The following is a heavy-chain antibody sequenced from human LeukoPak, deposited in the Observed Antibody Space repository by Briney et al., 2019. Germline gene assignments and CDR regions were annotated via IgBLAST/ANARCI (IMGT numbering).Heavy chain of an antibody. V-gene: IGHV4-59*12. CDR1: GGSINSYY. CDR3: ARGAPPQN. J-gene: IGHJ4*02. Sequence: SETLSLTCTVSGGSINSYYWSWIRQPPGRGLEWIGSIHYSGSTSYNPSLRSRVTISVDKSKNQFFLKLTSVTAADTAVYYCARGAPPQNWGQGALVTVSS. CDR2: IHYSGST.